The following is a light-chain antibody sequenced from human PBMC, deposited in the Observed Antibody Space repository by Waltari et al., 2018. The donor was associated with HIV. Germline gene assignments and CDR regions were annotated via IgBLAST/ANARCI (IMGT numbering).Light chain of an antibody. CDR2: DDS. CDR3: QVWHSNSDHVV. V-gene: IGLV3-21*02. J-gene: IGLJ2*01. CDR1: HIGSQS. Sequence: SYVLTQPPSVSVAPGQTARITCEGKHIGSQSVHWYQQRPGQAPALVVHDDSDRPSGIPERFSGSNSGNTATLTISRVEAGDEADYYCQVWHSNSDHVVFGGGTKLTVL.